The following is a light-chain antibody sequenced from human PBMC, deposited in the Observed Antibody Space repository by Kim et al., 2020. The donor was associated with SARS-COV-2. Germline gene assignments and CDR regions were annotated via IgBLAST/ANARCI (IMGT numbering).Light chain of an antibody. CDR3: QVWDSNTDHMV. Sequence: APGGTATITWEGDTMGSESVLLFQVKPGQAPVRVIYYDSARPSGIPERFSVSNSGNPATLTISRVEAGDEAYYYCQVWDSNTDHMVFGGGTKLTVL. CDR2: YDS. V-gene: IGLV3-21*04. J-gene: IGLJ2*01. CDR1: TMGSES.